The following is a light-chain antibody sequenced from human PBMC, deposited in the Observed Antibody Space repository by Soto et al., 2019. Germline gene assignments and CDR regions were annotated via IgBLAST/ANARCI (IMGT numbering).Light chain of an antibody. CDR2: AAS. CDR3: QQSYSTPRT. J-gene: IGKJ1*01. V-gene: IGKV1-39*01. Sequence: DIQMTQSPSSLSASVGDRVTITCRASQSISSYLNWYQQKPGKAPKLLIHAASSLQSGVPSRFSGSVSGTDFTLTISSLQPEDFATYYCQQSYSTPRTFGQGTRWIPN. CDR1: QSISSY.